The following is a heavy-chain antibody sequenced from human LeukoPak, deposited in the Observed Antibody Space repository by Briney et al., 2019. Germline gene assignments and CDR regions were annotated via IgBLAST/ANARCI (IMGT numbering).Heavy chain of an antibody. D-gene: IGHD2-8*01. CDR2: ISSSSSTI. V-gene: IGHV3-48*01. CDR1: GFTFSSYS. CDR3: ARDPGYCTNGVCYTNLDY. J-gene: IGHJ4*02. Sequence: PGGSLRLSCAASGFTFSSYSMNWVRQAPGKGLEWVSYISSSSSTIYYADSVKGRFTISRDNAKNSLYLQMNSLRAEDTAVYYCARDPGYCTNGVCYTNLDYWGQGTLVTVSS.